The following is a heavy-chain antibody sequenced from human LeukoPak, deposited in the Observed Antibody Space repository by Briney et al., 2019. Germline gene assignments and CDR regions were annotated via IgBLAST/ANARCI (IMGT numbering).Heavy chain of an antibody. CDR3: ARGLPRIVVVVAATFDY. D-gene: IGHD2-15*01. V-gene: IGHV1-18*01. Sequence: ASVKVSCKASGYTFTSYGISWVRQAPGQGLEWMGWISAYNGNTNYAQKLQGRVTMTTDTSTSTAYMELRSLRSDDTAVYYCARGLPRIVVVVAATFDYWGQGTLVTVSS. CDR1: GYTFTSYG. CDR2: ISAYNGNT. J-gene: IGHJ4*02.